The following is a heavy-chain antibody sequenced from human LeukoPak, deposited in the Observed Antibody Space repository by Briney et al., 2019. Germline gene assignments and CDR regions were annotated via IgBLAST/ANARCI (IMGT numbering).Heavy chain of an antibody. CDR1: GFTFDDYA. CDR3: ARETNYYDSSGYSPPHFDY. CDR2: ISWNGGSI. V-gene: IGHV3-9*01. J-gene: IGHJ4*02. D-gene: IGHD3-22*01. Sequence: PGGSLRLSCAASGFTFDDYAMPWVRQAPGKGLEWVSGISWNGGSIGYADSVKGRFTISRDNAKNSLYLQMNSLRAEDTAVYYCARETNYYDSSGYSPPHFDYWGQGTLVTVSS.